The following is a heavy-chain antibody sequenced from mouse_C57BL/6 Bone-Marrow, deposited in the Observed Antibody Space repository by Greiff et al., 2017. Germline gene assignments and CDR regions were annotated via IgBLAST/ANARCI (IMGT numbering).Heavy chain of an antibody. CDR1: GYTFPSYW. CDR3: ARDYGSSYAYYFDY. CDR2: LDPSDSYT. J-gene: IGHJ2*01. Sequence: QVQLQQPGAELVMPGASVKLSCKASGYTFPSYWMHWVKQRPGQGLEWIGELDPSDSYTNYNQKFKGKSTLTVDKSSSTAYMQLSSLTSEDSAVYYCARDYGSSYAYYFDYWGQGTTLTGSS. D-gene: IGHD1-1*01. V-gene: IGHV1-69*01.